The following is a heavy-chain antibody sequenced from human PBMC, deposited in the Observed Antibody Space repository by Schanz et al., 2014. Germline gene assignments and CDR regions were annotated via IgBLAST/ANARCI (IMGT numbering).Heavy chain of an antibody. CDR3: ARDFHGYGPHLDY. D-gene: IGHD5-12*01. V-gene: IGHV3-11*04. Sequence: QVHLLESGGGLVEPGGSLRLSCAASGFSFSDYYMSWIRQAPGKGLEWVSGISGSGASTYYADSVKGRFTISRDNSKNTLYLQLNSLRAEDTAVYYCARDFHGYGPHLDYWGQGSLVTVSS. CDR1: GFSFSDYY. J-gene: IGHJ4*02. CDR2: ISGSGAST.